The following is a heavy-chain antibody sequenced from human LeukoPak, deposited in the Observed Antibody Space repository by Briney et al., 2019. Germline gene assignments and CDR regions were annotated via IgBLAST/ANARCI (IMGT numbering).Heavy chain of an antibody. CDR2: ISGSGDST. Sequence: GGSLRLSCAASGFTFSSYAMSWVRQAPGKGLEWISAISGSGDSTYYADSVKGRFTISRDNSKNTLYLHMSTLRAEDTAIYYCAKEVAGTDSFRLDSWGQGILVTVSS. CDR1: GFTFSSYA. V-gene: IGHV3-23*01. D-gene: IGHD6-19*01. CDR3: AKEVAGTDSFRLDS. J-gene: IGHJ4*02.